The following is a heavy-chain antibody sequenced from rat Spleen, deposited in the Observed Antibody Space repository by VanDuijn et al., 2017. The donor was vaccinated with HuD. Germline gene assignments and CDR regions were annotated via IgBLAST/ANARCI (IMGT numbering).Heavy chain of an antibody. CDR2: ISYDGSTP. CDR3: ARSNLDY. CDR1: GFTFSNYD. Sequence: EVQVVESGGGIVQPGRSMKLSCAASGFTFSNYDMVWVRQAPTKGLKWVASISYDGSTPYYRDSVKGRFTISRDNAKSTLYLQMDSLRSEDTATYYCARSNLDYWGQGVMVTVSS. J-gene: IGHJ2*01. V-gene: IGHV5-7*01.